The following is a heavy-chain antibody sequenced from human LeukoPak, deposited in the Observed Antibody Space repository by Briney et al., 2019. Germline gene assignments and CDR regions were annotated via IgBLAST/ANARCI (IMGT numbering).Heavy chain of an antibody. V-gene: IGHV4-59*08. Sequence: PSETLSLTCTVSGGSISSYYWTWIRQPPGKGLEWIGYIYYSGSTNCNPSLKNRVTISVDTSKNQFSLKLSSVTAADTAVYYCASNFYGSGSLDYWGQGTLVTVSS. CDR1: GGSISSYY. D-gene: IGHD3-10*01. CDR2: IYYSGST. CDR3: ASNFYGSGSLDY. J-gene: IGHJ4*02.